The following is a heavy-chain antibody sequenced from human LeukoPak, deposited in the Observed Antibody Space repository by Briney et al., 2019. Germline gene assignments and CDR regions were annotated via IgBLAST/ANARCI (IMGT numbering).Heavy chain of an antibody. J-gene: IGHJ5*02. CDR3: ARTKIYCSGGSCYRNWFDP. V-gene: IGHV5-51*01. Sequence: GEALQISCKGSGYSFTSYWIGWGRQMPGKGVGWMGIIYPGDSDTRYSPSFQGQVTISADKSISTAYLQWSSLKASDTAMYYCARTKIYCSGGSCYRNWFDPWGQGTLVTVSS. CDR2: IYPGDSDT. CDR1: GYSFTSYW. D-gene: IGHD2-15*01.